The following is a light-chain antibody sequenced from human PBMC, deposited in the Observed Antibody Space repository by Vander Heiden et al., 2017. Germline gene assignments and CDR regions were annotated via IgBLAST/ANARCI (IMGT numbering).Light chain of an antibody. Sequence: DIQMTQSPSTLSASIGDRVTITCRASESISSWLAWYQKNPGKAPKLLIYDASTLERGVPSRFSGSGSATEFTLTISSLQPDDFATYFCQQYRSYRTFGPGTKVEIK. CDR3: QQYRSYRT. J-gene: IGKJ1*01. CDR1: ESISSW. V-gene: IGKV1-5*01. CDR2: DAS.